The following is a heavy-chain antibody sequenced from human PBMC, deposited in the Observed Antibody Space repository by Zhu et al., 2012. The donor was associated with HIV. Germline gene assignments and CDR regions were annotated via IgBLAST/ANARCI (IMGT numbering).Heavy chain of an antibody. D-gene: IGHD3-3*02. CDR2: IYHSETT. V-gene: IGHV4-38-2*01. CDR1: GSSIISTYY. J-gene: IGHJ4*02. Sequence: QVQLRESGPGLVKPSETLSLTCAVSGSSIISTYYWGWIRQPPGKGLEWIGSIYHSETTYYNPSLKSRVTISIDTANNQFSLKLSSVTAADTAVYYCARHSWTATDYFDYWGQGPWSPSPQ. CDR3: ARHSWTATDYFDY.